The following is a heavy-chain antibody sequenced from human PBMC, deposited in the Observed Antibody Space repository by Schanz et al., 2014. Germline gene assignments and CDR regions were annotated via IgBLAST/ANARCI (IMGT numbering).Heavy chain of an antibody. Sequence: EVQLVESGGGLVQPGGSLRLSCVASGFTFSRYWMSWVRQAPGKGLEWVANIKQDGRDKDYVDSVKGRFTISRDNAKNSVFLQMNSLRGEDTAVYYCAKVFHPYYGGNSFDNWGQGTLVTVSS. V-gene: IGHV3-7*01. CDR2: IKQDGRDK. CDR1: GFTFSRYW. CDR3: AKVFHPYYGGNSFDN. D-gene: IGHD4-17*01. J-gene: IGHJ4*02.